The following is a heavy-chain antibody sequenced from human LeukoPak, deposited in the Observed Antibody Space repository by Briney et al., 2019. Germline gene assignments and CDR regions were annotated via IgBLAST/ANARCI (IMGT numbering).Heavy chain of an antibody. J-gene: IGHJ4*02. CDR1: GGSISSGGYS. D-gene: IGHD4-11*01. Sequence: PSETLSLTCAVSGGSISSGGYSWSWIRQPPGKGLEWIGYIYHSGSTYYNPSLKSRVTISVDRSKNQFSLKLSSVTAADTAVYYCARFLPDYSNYYFDYWGQGTLVTVSS. V-gene: IGHV4-30-2*01. CDR2: IYHSGST. CDR3: ARFLPDYSNYYFDY.